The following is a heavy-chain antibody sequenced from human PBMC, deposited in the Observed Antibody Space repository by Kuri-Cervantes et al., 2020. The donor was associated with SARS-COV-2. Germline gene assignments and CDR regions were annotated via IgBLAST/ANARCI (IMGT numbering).Heavy chain of an antibody. V-gene: IGHV3-23*01. CDR1: GFTFRRNA. J-gene: IGHJ4*02. CDR3: AKGADTTGYFQYYFDY. D-gene: IGHD3-22*01. CDR2: ITDNGGST. Sequence: GGSLRLSCAASGFTFRRNAMGWVRQAPGKGLEWVSAITDNGGSTYYANSVKGRFTISRDNSKNTLYLQINSLTAEDTAIYYCAKGADTTGYFQYYFDYWGQGTLVTVSS.